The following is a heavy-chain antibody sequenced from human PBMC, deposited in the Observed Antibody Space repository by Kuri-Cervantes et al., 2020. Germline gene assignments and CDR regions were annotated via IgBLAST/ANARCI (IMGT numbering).Heavy chain of an antibody. V-gene: IGHV1-3*01. CDR1: GYTFTSYA. CDR2: INAGNGNT. D-gene: IGHD3-3*01. Sequence: ASVKVSCKASGYTFTSYAMHWVRQAPGQRLEWMGWINAGNGNTKYSQKFQGRVTITRDTSASTAYMELSSLRSEDTAVYYCARATQGFGVVIPFDYWGQGTLVTVSS. CDR3: ARATQGFGVVIPFDY. J-gene: IGHJ4*02.